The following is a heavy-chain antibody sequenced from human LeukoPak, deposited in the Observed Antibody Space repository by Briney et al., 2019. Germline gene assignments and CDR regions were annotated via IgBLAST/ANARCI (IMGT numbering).Heavy chain of an antibody. J-gene: IGHJ6*03. Sequence: GASVKVSCKASGGTFSSYAINWVRQATGQGLEWMGWMNPNSGNTGYAQKFQGRVTITRNTSISTAYMELSSLRSEDTAVYYCARGRATIFLYYYYMDVWGKGTTVTVSS. CDR3: ARGRATIFLYYYYMDV. D-gene: IGHD5-12*01. CDR1: GGTFSSYA. V-gene: IGHV1-8*03. CDR2: MNPNSGNT.